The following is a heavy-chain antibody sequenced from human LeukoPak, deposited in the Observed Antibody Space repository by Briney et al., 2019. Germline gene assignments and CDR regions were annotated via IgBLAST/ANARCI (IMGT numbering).Heavy chain of an antibody. CDR1: GFTFSSYA. J-gene: IGHJ4*02. CDR2: IGGGGENT. D-gene: IGHD1-26*01. CDR3: AKVLAGSQDY. V-gene: IGHV3-23*01. Sequence: GGSLRLSCAASGFTFSSYAMSWVRQAPGKGLEWLSTIGGGGENTYYADSVRGRFTISRDNSKNTVYLQMKSLRAEDTAVYFCAKVLAGSQDYWGQGTLVTVSS.